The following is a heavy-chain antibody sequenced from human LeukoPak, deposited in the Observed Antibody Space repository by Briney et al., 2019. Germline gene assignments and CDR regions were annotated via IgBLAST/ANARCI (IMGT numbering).Heavy chain of an antibody. CDR2: ISYDGSNK. J-gene: IGHJ4*02. Sequence: GGSLRLSCAASGFTFSSYAMSWVRQAPGKGLEWVAVISYDGSNKYYADSVKGRFTISRDNAKNSLYLQMSSLSAEDTAVYYCARVDESEGDYWGQGTLVTVSS. CDR3: ARVDESEGDY. CDR1: GFTFSSYA. V-gene: IGHV3-30-3*01.